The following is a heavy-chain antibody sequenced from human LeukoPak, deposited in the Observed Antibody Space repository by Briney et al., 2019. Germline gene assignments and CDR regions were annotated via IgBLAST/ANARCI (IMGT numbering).Heavy chain of an antibody. CDR2: INPNNGGT. Sequence: GASVKVSCKASVYKFTDYYVHWVRQAPGQGLEWMGWINPNNGGTNYAQKFHGRVTMTRDTSITTAYMELNRLTSDDTAVYYCARELGFCTSTSCPLYHYRGQGTLVTVS. V-gene: IGHV1-2*02. CDR1: VYKFTDYY. CDR3: ARELGFCTSTSCPLYHY. J-gene: IGHJ4*02. D-gene: IGHD2-2*01.